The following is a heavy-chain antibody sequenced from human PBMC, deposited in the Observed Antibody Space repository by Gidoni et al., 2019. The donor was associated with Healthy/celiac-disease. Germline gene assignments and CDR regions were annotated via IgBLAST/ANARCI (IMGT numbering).Heavy chain of an antibody. J-gene: IGHJ3*02. D-gene: IGHD2-2*01. CDR1: GGSLSSYY. CDR3: ARDHRGYCSSTSCRNAFDI. CDR2: IYTSGST. Sequence: QVQLQESGPGLVKPSETLSLPCTVSGGSLSSYYWSWIRQPAGKGLEWSGRIYTSGSTNYNPSLKSRVTMSVDTSKNQFSLKLSSVTAADTAVYYCARDHRGYCSSTSCRNAFDIWGQGTMVTVSS. V-gene: IGHV4-4*07.